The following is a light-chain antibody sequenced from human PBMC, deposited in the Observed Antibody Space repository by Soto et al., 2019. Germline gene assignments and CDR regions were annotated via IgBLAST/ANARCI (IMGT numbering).Light chain of an antibody. J-gene: IGKJ4*01. Sequence: DIQMTQSPSSLPASVGDRVTLTCRASQSISKYLNWYQLKSGKGPKLLIYGTSTLQSGVPSRFSGSVSWTDCTLTISNLQPEDFAVYYCQQGYSPLLTFGGGTRVEIK. V-gene: IGKV1-39*01. CDR3: QQGYSPLLT. CDR2: GTS. CDR1: QSISKY.